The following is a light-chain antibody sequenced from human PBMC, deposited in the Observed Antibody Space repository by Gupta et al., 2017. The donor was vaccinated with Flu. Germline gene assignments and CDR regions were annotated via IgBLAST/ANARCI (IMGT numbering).Light chain of an antibody. CDR2: LGS. J-gene: IGKJ1*01. V-gene: IGKV2-28*01. Sequence: DIVMTQSPPSLPVTPGEPASISCRSSQSRLHSNGYNHLDWYLQKPGQSPQLLLYLGSNRAVGVPDRFSGSGSGTDFTLKISRVEAADVVVYYCRQALQTPRTFGQGTRVEIK. CDR3: RQALQTPRT. CDR1: QSRLHSNGYNH.